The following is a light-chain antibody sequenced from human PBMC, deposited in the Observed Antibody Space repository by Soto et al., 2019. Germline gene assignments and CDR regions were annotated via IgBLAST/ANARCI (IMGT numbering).Light chain of an antibody. CDR3: HQYAYSPQT. CDR2: NAY. CDR1: QTVGNNF. Sequence: EMVLTQSPGTLSFSPGERATLSCRASQTVGNNFLAWCQKKPGQAPRLLIYNAYSRATGIPDRFSGSGSETDFTLTLSRLEPEEFSVYYCHQYAYSPQTVGQGARLEI. J-gene: IGKJ5*01. V-gene: IGKV3-20*01.